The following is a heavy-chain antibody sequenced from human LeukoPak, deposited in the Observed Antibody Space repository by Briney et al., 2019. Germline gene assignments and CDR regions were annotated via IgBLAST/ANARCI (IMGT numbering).Heavy chain of an antibody. J-gene: IGHJ4*02. V-gene: IGHV3-7*05. CDR2: IKQDGSEK. CDR3: ARDRGSQDY. Sequence: AGGSLRLSCAASGFTFSTFWMSWVRQALGKGLEWVANIKQDGSEKYYVDSVKGRFTISRDNAKNSLYLQMDSLRAEDTAVYYCARDRGSQDYWGQGTLVTVSS. D-gene: IGHD3-10*01. CDR1: GFTFSTFW.